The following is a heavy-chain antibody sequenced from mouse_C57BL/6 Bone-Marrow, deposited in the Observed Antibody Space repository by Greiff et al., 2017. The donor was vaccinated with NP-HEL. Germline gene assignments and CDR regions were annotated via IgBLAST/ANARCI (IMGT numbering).Heavy chain of an antibody. J-gene: IGHJ4*01. V-gene: IGHV1-81*01. CDR2: IYPRSGNT. D-gene: IGHD1-1*01. Sequence: VKLVESGAELARPGASVKLSCKASGYTFTSYGISWVKQRTGQGLEWIGEIYPRSGNTYYNEKFKGKATLTADKSSSTAYMELRSLTSEDSAVYFCAMIYYYGSSYGYAMDYWGQGTSVTVSS. CDR1: GYTFTSYG. CDR3: AMIYYYGSSYGYAMDY.